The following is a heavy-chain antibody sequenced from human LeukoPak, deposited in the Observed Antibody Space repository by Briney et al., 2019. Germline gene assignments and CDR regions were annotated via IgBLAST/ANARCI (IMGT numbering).Heavy chain of an antibody. CDR2: INHSGST. D-gene: IGHD3-10*01. Sequence: SETLSLTCAVYGGSFSGYYWSWIRQPPGKGLEWIGEINHSGSTNYNPSLKSRVTISVDASKNQFSLKLSSVTAADTAVYYCARSTRAYGSGSYLAFDYWGQGTLVTVSS. J-gene: IGHJ4*02. CDR3: ARSTRAYGSGSYLAFDY. CDR1: GGSFSGYY. V-gene: IGHV4-34*01.